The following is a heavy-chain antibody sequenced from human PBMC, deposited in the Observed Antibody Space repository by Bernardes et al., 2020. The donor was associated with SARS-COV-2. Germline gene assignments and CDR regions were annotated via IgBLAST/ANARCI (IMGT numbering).Heavy chain of an antibody. CDR2: IYHSGST. CDR1: GYSISSGYY. J-gene: IGHJ6*02. CDR3: ARADPGTTHYYYYGMDV. D-gene: IGHD1-1*01. V-gene: IGHV4-38-2*01. Sequence: SETLSLTCAVSGYSISSGYYWGWIRQPPGKGLEWIGSIYHSGSTYYNPSLKSRVTISVDTSKNQFSLKLSSVTAADTAVYYCARADPGTTHYYYYGMDVWGQGTTVTVSS.